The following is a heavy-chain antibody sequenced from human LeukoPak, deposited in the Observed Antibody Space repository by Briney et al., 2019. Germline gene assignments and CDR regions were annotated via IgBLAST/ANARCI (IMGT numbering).Heavy chain of an antibody. D-gene: IGHD1-26*01. J-gene: IGHJ3*02. V-gene: IGHV1-69*04. CDR2: IIPILGIA. CDR3: ARRQWELQGVGAFDI. CDR1: GGTFSSYA. Sequence: ASVKVSCKASGGTFSSYAISWVRQAPGQGLEWMGRIIPILGIANYAQKFQGRVTITADKSTSTAYMELSSLRSEDTAVYYCARRQWELQGVGAFDIWGQGTMVTVSS.